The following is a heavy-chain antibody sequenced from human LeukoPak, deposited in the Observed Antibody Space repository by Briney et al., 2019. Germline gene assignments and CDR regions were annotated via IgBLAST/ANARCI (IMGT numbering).Heavy chain of an antibody. CDR1: GVSISSNSHY. V-gene: IGHV4-39*01. CDR2: IYFSGST. CDR3: ASSPWGDYYFDS. J-gene: IGHJ4*02. D-gene: IGHD2-21*02. Sequence: PSETLSLTCTVSGVSISSNSHYWGWIRQPPGEGLEWVGSIYFSGSTYYNASLKTRVTVSVDTSRDQFSLRLTSVTAADTAVYYCASSPWGDYYFDSWGQGTLVSVSS.